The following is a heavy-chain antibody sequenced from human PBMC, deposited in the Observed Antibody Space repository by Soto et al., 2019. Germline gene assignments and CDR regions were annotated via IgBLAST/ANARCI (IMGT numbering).Heavy chain of an antibody. J-gene: IGHJ6*02. Sequence: QVQLQESGPGLVKPSQTLSLTCSVSGGSINNRDYYWSWIRQPPGKGLEWIGNIFYSGSTDYNPSLKCRLTIAIDTSKNEFSLKLTSVTAADTAVYYCARDRPAFKSFGSGMDVWGQGTTVTVAS. D-gene: IGHD3-16*01. V-gene: IGHV4-31*03. CDR1: GGSINNRDYY. CDR3: ARDRPAFKSFGSGMDV. CDR2: IFYSGST.